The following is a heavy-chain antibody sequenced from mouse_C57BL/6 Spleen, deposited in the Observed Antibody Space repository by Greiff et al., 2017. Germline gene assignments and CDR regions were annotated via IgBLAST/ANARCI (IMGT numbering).Heavy chain of an antibody. V-gene: IGHV1-7*01. CDR3: SSAPYDGSYYEYLDV. CDR1: GYTFTSYW. J-gene: IGHJ1*03. Sequence: QVQLQQSGAELAKPGASVKLSCKASGYTFTSYWMHWVKQRPGQGLEWIGYINPSSGYTKYNQKFKDKATLTADKSSSTAYMQLSRLTSEDDAVYYCSSAPYDGSYYEYLDVWGTGTTVTVSS. D-gene: IGHD1-1*01. CDR2: INPSSGYT.